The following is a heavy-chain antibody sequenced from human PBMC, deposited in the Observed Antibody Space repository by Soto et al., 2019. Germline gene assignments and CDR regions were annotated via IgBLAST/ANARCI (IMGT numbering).Heavy chain of an antibody. J-gene: IGHJ4*02. CDR1: GFTFSSYA. V-gene: IGHV3-30-3*01. Sequence: QVQLVESGGGVVQPGRSLRLSCAASGFTFSSYAMHWVRQAPGKGLEWVAVISYDGSNKYYADSVKGRFTISRDNSKNTLYLQMNSLRAEDTAVYYCARDPDFWSGYYWGYFDYWGQGTLVTVSS. D-gene: IGHD3-3*01. CDR2: ISYDGSNK. CDR3: ARDPDFWSGYYWGYFDY.